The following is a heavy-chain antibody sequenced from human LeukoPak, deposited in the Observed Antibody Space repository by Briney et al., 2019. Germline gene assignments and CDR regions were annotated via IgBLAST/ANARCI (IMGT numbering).Heavy chain of an antibody. CDR2: ISGEGAST. CDR3: VKDLYSCLTELDN. CDR1: GFAFDDYF. V-gene: IGHV3-43*02. J-gene: IGHJ4*02. D-gene: IGHD2-15*01. Sequence: GGSLRLSCAASGFAFDDYFMHWVRQAPGKGLEWVSFISGEGASTYYADSVKGRFTISRDNSKNSLYLQMNSLRTEDTALYYCVKDLYSCLTELDNWGQGTLVTVSS.